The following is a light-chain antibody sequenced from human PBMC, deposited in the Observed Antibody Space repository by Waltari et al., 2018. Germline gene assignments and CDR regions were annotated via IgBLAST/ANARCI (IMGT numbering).Light chain of an antibody. J-gene: IGLJ3*02. CDR1: SGDVGSY. CDR2: EVT. V-gene: IGLV2-8*01. Sequence: QSALTQPPSASGSPGQSVTIPCTATSGDVGSYVSWYQQHPGRAPKVLIFEVTKRPSGVPHRFSGSGSGNTASLTVSGLQAEDEADYYCSTYAGNDKLVFGGGTKVTVL. CDR3: STYAGNDKLV.